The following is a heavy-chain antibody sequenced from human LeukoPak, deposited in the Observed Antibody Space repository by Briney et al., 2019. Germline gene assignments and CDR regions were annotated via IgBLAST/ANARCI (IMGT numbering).Heavy chain of an antibody. D-gene: IGHD3-10*02. CDR3: ARGVFGESLES. Sequence: WASVKVSCKASGHTFTGYYVYWVRQAPGQGLEWMGWMNPNVGGANFPQKFQGRVTVTSDPAISAAYMELRRLRSDDTAVYYCARGVFGESLESWGQGTLVTVSS. CDR1: GHTFTGYY. J-gene: IGHJ4*02. CDR2: MNPNVGGA. V-gene: IGHV1-2*02.